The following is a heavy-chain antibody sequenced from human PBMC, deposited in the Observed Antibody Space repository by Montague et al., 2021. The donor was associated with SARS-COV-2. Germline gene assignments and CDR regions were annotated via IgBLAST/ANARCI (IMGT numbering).Heavy chain of an antibody. D-gene: IGHD4-11*01. CDR3: ACGEITTRGLIYYYGMDV. J-gene: IGHJ6*02. CDR2: INHSGST. V-gene: IGHV4-34*01. CDR1: GGSFSGYY. Sequence: SESLSLTYAVYGGSFSGYYWTWIRQSPRKGLEWIGEINHSGSTNYNPSLKSRVTISVDTSKNQFSPKLSSVTAADTAVYYCACGEITTRGLIYYYGMDVWGQGTTVTVSS.